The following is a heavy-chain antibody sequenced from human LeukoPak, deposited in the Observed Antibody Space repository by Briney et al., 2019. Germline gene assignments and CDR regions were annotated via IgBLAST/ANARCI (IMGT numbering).Heavy chain of an antibody. CDR1: GGSISSSSYY. D-gene: IGHD6-6*01. V-gene: IGHV4-39*01. CDR3: ARLGSSDY. Sequence: SETLSLTCTVSGGSISSSSYYWGWIRQPPGKGLEWIVSIYYSGSTYYNPSLKSRVTISVDTSKNQFSLKLSSVTAADTAVYYCARLGSSDYWGQGTLVTVSS. CDR2: IYYSGST. J-gene: IGHJ4*02.